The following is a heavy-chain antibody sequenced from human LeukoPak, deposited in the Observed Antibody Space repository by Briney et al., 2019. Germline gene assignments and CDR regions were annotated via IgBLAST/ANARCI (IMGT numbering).Heavy chain of an antibody. CDR2: VNHSGNN. CDR3: ARVAAAGTDPGAFDM. J-gene: IGHJ3*02. D-gene: IGHD6-13*01. V-gene: IGHV4-34*04. Sequence: PSETLSLTCAVYGGSFGGYYWSWIRQPPGKGLEWIGEVNHSGNNNDNPSHKSRATISVDTSKNQFSLKLRSVTAADTAVYYCARVAAAGTDPGAFDMWGQGTMVTVSS. CDR1: GGSFGGYY.